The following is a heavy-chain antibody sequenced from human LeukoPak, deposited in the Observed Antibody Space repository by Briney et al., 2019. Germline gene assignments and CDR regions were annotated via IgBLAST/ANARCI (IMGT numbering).Heavy chain of an antibody. Sequence: ASVKVSCKASGGTFSSYAISWVRQAPGQGLEWMGRIIPILGIANYAQKFQGRVTITADKSTSTAYMELSSLRSEDTAVYYCARDACYYDSSGYRDAYFDYWGRGTLVTVSS. CDR1: GGTFSSYA. CDR3: ARDACYYDSSGYRDAYFDY. D-gene: IGHD3-22*01. CDR2: IIPILGIA. V-gene: IGHV1-69*04. J-gene: IGHJ4*02.